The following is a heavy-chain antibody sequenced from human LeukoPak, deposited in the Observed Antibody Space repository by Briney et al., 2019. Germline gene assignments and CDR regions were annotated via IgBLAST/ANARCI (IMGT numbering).Heavy chain of an antibody. CDR2: IYSGGST. Sequence: GGSLRLSCAASGFTVSSNYMSWVRQAPGKGLEWVSVIYSGGSTYYADSVKGRFTISRHNSKNTLYLQMNSLRAEDTALYYCAKDAGYSSSWADYWGQGTLVTVSS. CDR3: AKDAGYSSSWADY. CDR1: GFTVSSNY. J-gene: IGHJ4*02. V-gene: IGHV3-53*04. D-gene: IGHD6-13*01.